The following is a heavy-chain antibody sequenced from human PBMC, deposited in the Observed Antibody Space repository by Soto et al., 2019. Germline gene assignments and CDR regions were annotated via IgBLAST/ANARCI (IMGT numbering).Heavy chain of an antibody. D-gene: IGHD6-19*01. CDR1: GGSFSGSY. CDR3: ASGFTIPYSSGRKGFDY. J-gene: IGHJ4*02. V-gene: IGHV4-34*01. CDR2: VNHSGST. Sequence: SETLSLTCAVYGGSFSGSYRSWIRQPPGKGLEWIGEVNHSGSTNYNPSLESRVTISVDSSKNQFSLRLSSVTAADTAVYYCASGFTIPYSSGRKGFDYWGQGTLVTVSS.